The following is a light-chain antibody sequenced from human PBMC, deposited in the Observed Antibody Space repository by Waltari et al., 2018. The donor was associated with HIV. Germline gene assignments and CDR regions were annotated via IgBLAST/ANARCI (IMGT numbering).Light chain of an antibody. V-gene: IGLV6-57*01. Sequence: NFMLTQPHSVSESPGKTVTISCTRSSGSIASNYVQWYQQRPGSSPTTVIYEDNQRPAGVPDRVSGSIDSSSNSASLTISGLKTEDEADYYCQSYDSSNQDVVFGGGTKLTVL. CDR1: SGSIASNY. J-gene: IGLJ2*01. CDR3: QSYDSSNQDVV. CDR2: EDN.